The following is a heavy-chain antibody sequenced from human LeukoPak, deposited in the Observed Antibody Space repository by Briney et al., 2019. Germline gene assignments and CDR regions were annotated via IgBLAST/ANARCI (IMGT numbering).Heavy chain of an antibody. CDR2: IFYTGAT. V-gene: IGHV4-39*01. CDR3: ATDLYGDFDDY. D-gene: IGHD4-17*01. CDR1: GVSINNNHYY. J-gene: IGHJ4*02. Sequence: PSETLSLTCTVSGVSINNNHYYWGWVRQPPGKGLEWIGNIFYTGATYYNPSFKSRVTMSVDTSKNQFSLQLPSVTAADTAVYFCATDLYGDFDDYWGQGTLVTVSS.